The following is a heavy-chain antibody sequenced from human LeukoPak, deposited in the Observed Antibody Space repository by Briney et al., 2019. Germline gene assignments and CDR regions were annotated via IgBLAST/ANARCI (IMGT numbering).Heavy chain of an antibody. CDR1: GDSISSYY. V-gene: IGHV4-59*08. CDR2: IYYSGST. CDR3: ARTRLERRSRPFEDYYYGMDV. D-gene: IGHD1-1*01. Sequence: SETLSLTCTVSGDSISSYYWSWIRQPPWKGLEWIGYIYYSGSTNYNPSLKSRVTISVDTSKNQLSLKVTSVTASDTAVYYCARTRLERRSRPFEDYYYGMDVWGQGTTVTVSS. J-gene: IGHJ6*02.